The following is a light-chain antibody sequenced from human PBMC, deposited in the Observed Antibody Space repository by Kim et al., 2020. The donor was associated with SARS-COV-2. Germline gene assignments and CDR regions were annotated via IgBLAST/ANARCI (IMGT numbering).Light chain of an antibody. V-gene: IGLV3-9*01. CDR2: RYS. Sequence: SYELTQPLSVSVALGQTARITCGGNNIEKKSVHWYQQKPGQAPTLIISRYSSRPSGIPGRFSGSNSGNTATLTISRAQAGDEADYFCQVWDSSAAVVFGGGTQLTVL. J-gene: IGLJ2*01. CDR1: NIEKKS. CDR3: QVWDSSAAVV.